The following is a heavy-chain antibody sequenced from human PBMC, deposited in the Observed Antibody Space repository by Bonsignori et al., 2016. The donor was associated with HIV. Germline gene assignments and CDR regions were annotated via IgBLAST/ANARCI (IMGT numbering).Heavy chain of an antibody. Sequence: QLHLQESGPGLVKPSETLSLSCTVSGDSISSTIYYWGWIRQSPGKGLEWIASIYYTGSTYYNPSLKSRVAISIDTSKNQFSLKLSSVTAADTAIYYCARDPSGEYGCYEFRGLVPTPWGQGNPCHRL. CDR1: GDSISSTIYY. D-gene: IGHD3/OR15-3a*01. CDR2: IYYTGST. CDR3: ARDPSGEYGCYEFRGLVPTP. J-gene: IGHJ5*02. V-gene: IGHV4-39*07.